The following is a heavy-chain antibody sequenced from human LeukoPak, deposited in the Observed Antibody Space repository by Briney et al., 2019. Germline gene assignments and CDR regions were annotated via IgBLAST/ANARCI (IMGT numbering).Heavy chain of an antibody. CDR1: GFTFSNYW. D-gene: IGHD1-7*01. Sequence: GGSLRLSCAASGFTFSNYWLHWVRQAPGKGLVRVSRINSDGSDTTYADSVKGRFTISRDNAKNTLYLQMNSLRAGDTAVYYCVRVRRNYYFDYWGQGTLVTVSS. V-gene: IGHV3-74*01. CDR2: INSDGSDT. J-gene: IGHJ4*02. CDR3: VRVRRNYYFDY.